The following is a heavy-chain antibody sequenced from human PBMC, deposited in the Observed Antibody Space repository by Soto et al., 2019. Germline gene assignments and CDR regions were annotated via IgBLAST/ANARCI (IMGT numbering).Heavy chain of an antibody. CDR2: ISYDEIDK. D-gene: IGHD3-10*01. J-gene: IGHJ4*02. CDR1: GFTFSNYT. V-gene: IGHV3-30*04. Sequence: GGSLRLSCAASGFTFSNYTMHWVRQAPGKGLEWVALISYDEIDKYFADAVKGRFTISRDNSKNTLYLQMDSLRAEDTAVYYCAGRSGSSDYWGRGTMVTVS. CDR3: AGRSGSSDY.